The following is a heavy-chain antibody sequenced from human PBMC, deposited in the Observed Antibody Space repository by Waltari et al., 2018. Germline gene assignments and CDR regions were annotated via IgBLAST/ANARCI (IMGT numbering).Heavy chain of an antibody. J-gene: IGHJ5*02. CDR2: INEDGSEK. CDR3: ARCHWTWLDP. D-gene: IGHD3-3*01. V-gene: IGHV3-7*01. Sequence: EVQLVASGRAVVQPGGSWSISCAASGFSFNGHGTPWVRQAQGKGLEWVANINEDGSEKRYMDTVKGRFTVSRDNARNSLYLQMNSLRAEDTAVYYCARCHWTWLDPWGQGTLVTVSS. CDR1: GFSFNGHG.